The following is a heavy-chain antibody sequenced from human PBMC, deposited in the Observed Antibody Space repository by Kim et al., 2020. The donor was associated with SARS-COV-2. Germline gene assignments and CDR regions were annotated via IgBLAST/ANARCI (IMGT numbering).Heavy chain of an antibody. V-gene: IGHV3-23*01. J-gene: IGHJ6*02. Sequence: KGRFTISRDNSKNTLYLQMNSLRAEDTAVYYCAKRTDFWSGYYSHYGMDVGGQGTTVTVSS. CDR3: AKRTDFWSGYYSHYGMDV. D-gene: IGHD3-3*01.